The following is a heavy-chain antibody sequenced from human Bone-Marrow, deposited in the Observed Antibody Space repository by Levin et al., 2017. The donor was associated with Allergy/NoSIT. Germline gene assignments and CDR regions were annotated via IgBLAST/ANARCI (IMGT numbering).Heavy chain of an antibody. CDR3: ARGRPPLLFDY. CDR2: ISPSGSTI. D-gene: IGHD2/OR15-2a*01. V-gene: IGHV3-11*01. Sequence: GGSLRLSCAASGFSLSGYYMTWIRQTPRKGLEWVSDISPSGSTINYADSLKDRLTVSRDNAKNSLFLQMSSLTVEDTAVYYCARGRPPLLFDYWGQGALVTVSS. CDR1: GFSLSGYY. J-gene: IGHJ4*02.